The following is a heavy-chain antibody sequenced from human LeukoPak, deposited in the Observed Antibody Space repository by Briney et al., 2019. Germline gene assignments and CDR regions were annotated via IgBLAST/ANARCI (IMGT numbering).Heavy chain of an antibody. CDR3: ARGLGNSGYWTSPDI. V-gene: IGHV3-48*04. Sequence: GGSLRLSCAASGFTFSSYAMRWVRQAPGKGLEWVSYISDSGGTIYYADSVQGRFTLSRDNAKNSLYLQMNSLRLEDTAVYYCARGLGNSGYWTSPDIWGQGTMVSVSS. D-gene: IGHD2-15*01. J-gene: IGHJ3*02. CDR1: GFTFSSYA. CDR2: ISDSGGTI.